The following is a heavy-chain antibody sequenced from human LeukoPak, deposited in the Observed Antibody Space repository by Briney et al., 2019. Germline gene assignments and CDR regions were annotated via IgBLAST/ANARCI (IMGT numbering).Heavy chain of an antibody. Sequence: GGSLRLSCAASGFTFSDYYMSWIRQAPGKGLEWVSYISSSGSTIYYADSVKGRFTISRDNAKNSLYLQMNSLRAEDTAVYYCARLGYCSGGSCYFLGLTDWGQGTLVTVSS. CDR3: ARLGYCSGGSCYFLGLTD. J-gene: IGHJ4*02. CDR1: GFTFSDYY. V-gene: IGHV3-11*04. CDR2: ISSSGSTI. D-gene: IGHD2-15*01.